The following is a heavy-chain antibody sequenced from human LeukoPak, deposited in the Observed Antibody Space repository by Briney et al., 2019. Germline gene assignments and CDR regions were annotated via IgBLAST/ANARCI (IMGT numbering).Heavy chain of an antibody. CDR3: ARDGGHSTDFDY. J-gene: IGHJ4*02. CDR1: GFTFSRHW. Sequence: GGSLRLSCATSGFTFSRHWMSWVRQAPGKGPEWVANIKQDGSERYYVDSVKGRFTISRDNAKNSLYLQMNNLRAEDTAVYYCARDGGHSTDFDYWGQGILVTVSS. V-gene: IGHV3-7*01. CDR2: IKQDGSER. D-gene: IGHD2/OR15-2a*01.